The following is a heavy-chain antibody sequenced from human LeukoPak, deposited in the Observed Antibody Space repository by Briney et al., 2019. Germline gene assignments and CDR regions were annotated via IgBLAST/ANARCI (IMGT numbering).Heavy chain of an antibody. CDR2: IPYDGTNK. CDR3: AKDRQYDWGAFDI. CDR1: GFTFSSYG. Sequence: PGGSLRLSCAASGFTFSSYGMHWVRQAPGKGLEWVAVIPYDGTNKYYADSVKGRFTISRDNSKNTVYLQLNSLRAEDTAVYYCAKDRQYDWGAFDIWGQGTMVTVSS. V-gene: IGHV3-30*18. J-gene: IGHJ3*02. D-gene: IGHD3-16*01.